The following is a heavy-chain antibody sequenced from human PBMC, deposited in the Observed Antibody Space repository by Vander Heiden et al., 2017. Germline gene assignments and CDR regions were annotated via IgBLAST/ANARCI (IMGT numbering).Heavy chain of an antibody. CDR1: GYTFTNYY. CDR2: INPSGGST. V-gene: IGHV1-46*01. CDR3: ARESGGGLYGMDV. J-gene: IGHJ6*02. Sequence: QVQLVQSGAEVKKPGASVKVSCKASGYTFTNYYMHWVQQAPGQGLEWMGIINPSGGSTSYAQKFQGRVTMTRDTSTSTVYMEVGSLRSEDTAVYYCARESGGGLYGMDVWGQGTTVTVSS.